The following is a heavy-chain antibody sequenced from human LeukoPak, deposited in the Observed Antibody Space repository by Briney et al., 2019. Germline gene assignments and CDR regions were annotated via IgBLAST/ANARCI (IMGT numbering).Heavy chain of an antibody. CDR2: INWNGGST. CDR3: ASGTLKAAATDFDY. V-gene: IGHV3-20*04. J-gene: IGHJ4*02. D-gene: IGHD6-13*01. Sequence: GGSLRLSCAASGFTFDDYGMSWVRQAPGKGLERVSGINWNGGSTGYADSVKGRFTISRDNAKNSLYLQMNSLRAEDTALYYCASGTLKAAATDFDYWGQGTLVTVSS. CDR1: GFTFDDYG.